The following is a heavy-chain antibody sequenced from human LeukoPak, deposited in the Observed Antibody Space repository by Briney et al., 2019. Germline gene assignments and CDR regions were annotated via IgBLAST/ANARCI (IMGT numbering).Heavy chain of an antibody. CDR2: INHSGST. J-gene: IGHJ6*02. D-gene: IGHD5-18*01. CDR3: ARGNSSRGYGYGPSTYGMDV. Sequence: PSETLSLTCAVYGGSFSGYYWSWIRQPPGKGLEWIGEINHSGSTNYNPSLKSRVTISVDTSKNQFSLKLSSVTAADTAVYYCARGNSSRGYGYGPSTYGMDVWGQGTTVTVSS. V-gene: IGHV4-34*01. CDR1: GGSFSGYY.